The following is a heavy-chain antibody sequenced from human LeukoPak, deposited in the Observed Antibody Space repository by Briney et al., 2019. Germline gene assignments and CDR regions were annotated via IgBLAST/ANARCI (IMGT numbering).Heavy chain of an antibody. CDR2: ISSSGNTI. D-gene: IGHD3-10*01. CDR3: ARVGYYSSGPFSYFDY. Sequence: GGSLRLSCAASGFTFTSYQMSWVRQAPGKGLEWVSYISSSGNTIYYADSVKGRFTISRDNAKNSLYLQMNSLRAEDTAVYYCARVGYYSSGPFSYFDYWGQGTLVTVSS. CDR1: GFTFTSYQ. J-gene: IGHJ4*02. V-gene: IGHV3-48*03.